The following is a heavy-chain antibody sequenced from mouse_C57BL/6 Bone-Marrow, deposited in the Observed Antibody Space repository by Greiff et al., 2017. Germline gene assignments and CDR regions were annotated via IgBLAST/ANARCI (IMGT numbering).Heavy chain of an antibody. V-gene: IGHV1-54*01. Sequence: QVQLQQSGAELVRPGTSVKVSCKASGYAFTNYLIEWVKQRPGQGLEWIGVINPGSGGTNYNEKFKGKATLTADTSSSTAYMQLSSLTSEDSAVYFCARTPYSNYVFDYWGQGTTLTVAS. D-gene: IGHD2-5*01. CDR2: INPGSGGT. CDR3: ARTPYSNYVFDY. J-gene: IGHJ2*01. CDR1: GYAFTNYL.